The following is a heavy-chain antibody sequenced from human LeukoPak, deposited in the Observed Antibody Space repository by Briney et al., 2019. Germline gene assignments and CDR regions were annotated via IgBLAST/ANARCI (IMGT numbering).Heavy chain of an antibody. CDR1: GYTFTSYA. D-gene: IGHD5-18*01. V-gene: IGHV1-69*05. CDR3: AREGNSSPKNYFDY. J-gene: IGHJ4*02. Sequence: ASVKVSCKASGYTFTSYAMNWVRQAPGQGLEWMGGIIPIFGTANYAQKFQGRVTITTDESTSTAYMELSSLRSEDTAVYYCAREGNSSPKNYFDYWGQGTLVTVSS. CDR2: IIPIFGTA.